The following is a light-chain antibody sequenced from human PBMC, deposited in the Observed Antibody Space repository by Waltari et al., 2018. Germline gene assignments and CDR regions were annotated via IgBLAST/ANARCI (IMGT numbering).Light chain of an antibody. Sequence: EMVLTQSPATLSVSPGESATLSCRASQSVSSYLAWYQQKPGQAPRLLIYDAFNRATGIPARFSGSGSGTDFTLTISSLEPEDFAVYYCQQRSNWPPEYTFGQGTKLEI. J-gene: IGKJ2*01. CDR1: QSVSSY. V-gene: IGKV3-11*01. CDR3: QQRSNWPPEYT. CDR2: DAF.